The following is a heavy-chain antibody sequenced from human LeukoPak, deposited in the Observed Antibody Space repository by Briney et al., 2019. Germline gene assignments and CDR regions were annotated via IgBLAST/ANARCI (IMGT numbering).Heavy chain of an antibody. V-gene: IGHV3-7*03. D-gene: IGHD3-3*01. Sequence: TGGSLRLSCAASGFTFSSYWMSWVRQAPGKGLEWVATIKPDGSEKYYVDSVKGRFTISRDNSKNILYLQMNSLRAEDTAVYYCARARPGNFWSGYPSDAFDIWGQGTMVTVSS. CDR1: GFTFSSYW. J-gene: IGHJ3*02. CDR3: ARARPGNFWSGYPSDAFDI. CDR2: IKPDGSEK.